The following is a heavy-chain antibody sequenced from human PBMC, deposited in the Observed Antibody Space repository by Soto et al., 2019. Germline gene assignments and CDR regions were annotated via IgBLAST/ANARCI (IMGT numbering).Heavy chain of an antibody. CDR1: GFTFNNYG. Sequence: EVQLLESGGGLVQPGGSLRLSCAASGFTFNNYGMSWVRQAPGKGLEWVSGISGTGANTYYADSVKGRFTISRDNSKNTLYLLMNSLRAEDTAVYYCAKGRILGLAASGFDYWGQGTLVTVSS. D-gene: IGHD6-13*01. CDR2: ISGTGANT. V-gene: IGHV3-23*01. CDR3: AKGRILGLAASGFDY. J-gene: IGHJ4*02.